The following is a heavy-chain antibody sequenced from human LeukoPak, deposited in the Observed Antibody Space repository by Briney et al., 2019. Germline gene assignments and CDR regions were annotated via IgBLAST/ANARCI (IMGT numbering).Heavy chain of an antibody. CDR2: IYGSGST. J-gene: IGHJ4*02. CDR3: ARWGFTRYCSGGSCYGGDY. V-gene: IGHV4-31*03. CDR1: GGSISSGGYY. D-gene: IGHD2-15*01. Sequence: SENLSLTCTASGGSISSGGYYWSWIRQHPGKGLEWIGFIYGSGSTYYKSSLKSRVTISVDTSKNQFSLKLTSVTAADTAVYYCARWGFTRYCSGGSCYGGDYWGQGTLVTVSS.